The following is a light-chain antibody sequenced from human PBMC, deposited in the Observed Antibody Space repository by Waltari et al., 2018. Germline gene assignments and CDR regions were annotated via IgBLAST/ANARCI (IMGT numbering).Light chain of an antibody. V-gene: IGKV1-39*01. CDR1: QTIRNH. CDR3: QQSYTTPWT. Sequence: DIQMTQSPSSLSASVGDRVTLTCRPSQTIRNHLNWYQQKSGEAPQLLVYGASNLHTGVPSRFSGSGSGTDFSLTISSLQAEDFATYYCQQSYTTPWTFGRGTKVEV. J-gene: IGKJ1*01. CDR2: GAS.